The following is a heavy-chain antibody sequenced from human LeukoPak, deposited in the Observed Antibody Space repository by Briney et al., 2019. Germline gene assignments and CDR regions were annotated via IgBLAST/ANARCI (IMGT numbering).Heavy chain of an antibody. Sequence: PSETLSLTCSVSDDSITMYYWTWIRQPPGKGLEWIGYVDHTGSTNFNPSLNGRVSISRDTTKNLFSLRLSSVTAADTAVYYCARHNYDILTGAIIDYWGQGTLVTVSS. CDR2: VDHTGST. D-gene: IGHD3-9*01. J-gene: IGHJ4*02. CDR3: ARHNYDILTGAIIDY. CDR1: DDSITMYY. V-gene: IGHV4-59*08.